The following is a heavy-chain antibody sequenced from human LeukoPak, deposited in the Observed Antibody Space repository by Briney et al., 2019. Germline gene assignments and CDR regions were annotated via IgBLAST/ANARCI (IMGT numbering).Heavy chain of an antibody. CDR1: GFTFNNAW. V-gene: IGHV3-15*01. J-gene: IGHJ4*02. CDR2: IKNEDDGGTT. Sequence: PGGSLRLSYAASGFTFNNAWMSWVRLAPGKGLEWVGRIKNEDDGGTTDYAAPVKGRFTISRDDSKNMLYLQMNSLKTEDTAVYYCTTSGTPFQYWGQGTLVTVSS. D-gene: IGHD3-10*01. CDR3: TTSGTPFQY.